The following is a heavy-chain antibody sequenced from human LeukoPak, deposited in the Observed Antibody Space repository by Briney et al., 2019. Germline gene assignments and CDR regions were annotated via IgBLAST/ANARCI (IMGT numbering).Heavy chain of an antibody. V-gene: IGHV3-9*01. CDR2: ISWNSGSE. D-gene: IGHD5-24*01. J-gene: IGHJ4*02. Sequence: PGGSLRLSCAASGFSFDDYAMHWLRQAPGKGLQWVSGISWNSGSEGYADSVKGRFTISRDNAKNSLYLQMNSLRVEDTAVYYCAKEGRSLQTYWGQGTLVTVSS. CDR1: GFSFDDYA. CDR3: AKEGRSLQTY.